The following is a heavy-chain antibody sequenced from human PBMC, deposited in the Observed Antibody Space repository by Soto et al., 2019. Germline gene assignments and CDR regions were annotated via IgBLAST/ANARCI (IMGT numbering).Heavy chain of an antibody. CDR2: ISGSGGST. V-gene: IGHV3-23*01. CDR3: AKALYSSGWYCWFDP. CDR1: GFTFSSYA. D-gene: IGHD6-19*01. J-gene: IGHJ5*02. Sequence: GGSLRLSCAASGFTFSSYAMSWVRQAPGEGLEWVSAISGSGGSTYYADSVKGRFTISRDNSKNTLYLKMNSRGAEDTALYYCAKALYSSGWYCWFDPWGQGTLVTVSS.